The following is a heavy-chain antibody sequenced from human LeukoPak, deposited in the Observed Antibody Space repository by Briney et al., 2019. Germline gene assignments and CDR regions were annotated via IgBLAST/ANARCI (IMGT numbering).Heavy chain of an antibody. CDR1: GFTFSSYA. D-gene: IGHD3-3*01. V-gene: IGHV3-21*01. J-gene: IGHJ6*03. CDR3: ATSAVFGVVYYYYMDV. Sequence: GGSLRLSCAASGFTFSSYAMTWVRQAPGKGLEWVSSISSSSSHIFYADSVKGRFTISRDNAKNSLYLQMNSLRAEDAAVYYCATSAVFGVVYYYYMDVWGKGTTVTVSS. CDR2: ISSSSSHI.